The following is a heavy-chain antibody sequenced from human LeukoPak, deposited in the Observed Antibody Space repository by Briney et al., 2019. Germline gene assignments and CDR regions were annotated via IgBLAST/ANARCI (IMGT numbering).Heavy chain of an antibody. CDR1: GYSFTSYW. D-gene: IGHD6-19*01. Sequence: LGESLKISCKCSGYSFTSYWIAWVRRMPGKGLEWMGIIYPGDSDTRYSPSFQGQVTISADNSISTAYLQWSSLKASDTAMYYCARGLSSGWTQRFDYWGQGTLVTVSS. V-gene: IGHV5-51*01. CDR3: ARGLSSGWTQRFDY. CDR2: IYPGDSDT. J-gene: IGHJ4*02.